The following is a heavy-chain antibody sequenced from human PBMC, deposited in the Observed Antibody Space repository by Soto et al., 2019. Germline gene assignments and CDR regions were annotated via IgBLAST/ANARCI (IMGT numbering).Heavy chain of an antibody. V-gene: IGHV5-51*01. J-gene: IGHJ6*02. Sequence: GESLKISCKGSGYSFTSYWIGWVRQMPGKGLEWMGIIYPGDSDTRYSPSFQGQVTISADKSISTAYLQWSSLKASDTAMYYCARQIGVWLPPGGMDVWGQGTTVTVSS. D-gene: IGHD3-22*01. CDR1: GYSFTSYW. CDR3: ARQIGVWLPPGGMDV. CDR2: IYPGDSDT.